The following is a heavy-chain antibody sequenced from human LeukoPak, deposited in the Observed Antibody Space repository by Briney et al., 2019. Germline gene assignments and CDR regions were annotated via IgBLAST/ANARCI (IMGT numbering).Heavy chain of an antibody. J-gene: IGHJ5*02. Sequence: GESLKISCNGSGYNFASYWIGWVRQMPGKGLEWMGMIYPGDSDTRYSPSFQGQVTISADKSISTAYLQWSSLKASDTATYYCARGYTSSCPNLWGQGTLVTVSS. CDR2: IYPGDSDT. CDR3: ARGYTSSCPNL. CDR1: GYNFASYW. V-gene: IGHV5-51*01. D-gene: IGHD6-13*01.